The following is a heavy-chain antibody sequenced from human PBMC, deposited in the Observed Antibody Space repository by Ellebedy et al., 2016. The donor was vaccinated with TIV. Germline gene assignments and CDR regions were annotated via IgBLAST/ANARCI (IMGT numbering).Heavy chain of an antibody. V-gene: IGHV4-31*03. J-gene: IGHJ4*02. CDR2: MDYSRSR. CDR3: ARDGFAEPYSSSWYWSNPKQYYFDY. D-gene: IGHD6-13*01. Sequence: MPSETLSLTCTVSGDSISSGGSYWGWFRQHPGTGLEWIGYMDYSRSRNHNPSLKSRVSISIDTSKNQFSLNLSSVTAEDTAVYYCARDGFAEPYSSSWYWSNPKQYYFDYWGQGTLVTVSS. CDR1: GDSISSGGSY.